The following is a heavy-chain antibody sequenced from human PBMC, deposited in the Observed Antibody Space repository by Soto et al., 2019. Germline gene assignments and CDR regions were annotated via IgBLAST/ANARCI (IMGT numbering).Heavy chain of an antibody. CDR1: GYTFSNYG. CDR2: ISTYNSYT. Sequence: QVQLVQSGAEVKQPGASVKVSCKASGYTFSNYGISWVRQAPGQGLEWMGWISTYNSYTNYAQNLQGRVTMTTDTSTSTAYMEPRNLRSDDTAVYYCARGYGDYIRAVDSWGQGTLVTVSS. CDR3: ARGYGDYIRAVDS. J-gene: IGHJ4*02. V-gene: IGHV1-18*01. D-gene: IGHD4-17*01.